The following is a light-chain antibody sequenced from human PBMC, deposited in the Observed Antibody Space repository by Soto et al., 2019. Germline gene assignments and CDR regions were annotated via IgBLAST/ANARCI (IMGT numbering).Light chain of an antibody. CDR3: QQYKNYPVT. V-gene: IGKV1-5*03. CDR2: KAS. Sequence: DNQMPQCPSTLSATVGDRVTITCRASQSISSWLAWFQQQPGKAPKLLIYKASTLESGVPSRFSGSGSGTEFTLTISSLRPDDFATYYCQQYKNYPVTFGQGTKVDIK. CDR1: QSISSW. J-gene: IGKJ1*01.